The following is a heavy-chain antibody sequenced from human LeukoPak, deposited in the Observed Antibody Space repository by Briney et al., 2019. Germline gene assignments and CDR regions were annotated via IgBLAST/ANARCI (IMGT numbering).Heavy chain of an antibody. Sequence: GGSLRLSCAASGFSFSSFWMHWVRQAPGKGLVWVSGIKSDGAGTIYVDSVKGRFTISRDNAKNSLYLQMNSLRAEDTAVYYCAELGITMIGGVWGKGTTVTISS. V-gene: IGHV3-74*01. CDR2: IKSDGAGT. D-gene: IGHD3-10*02. CDR3: AELGITMIGGV. J-gene: IGHJ6*04. CDR1: GFSFSSFW.